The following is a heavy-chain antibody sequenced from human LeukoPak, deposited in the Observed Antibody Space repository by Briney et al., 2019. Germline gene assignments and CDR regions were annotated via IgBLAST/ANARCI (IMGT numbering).Heavy chain of an antibody. V-gene: IGHV7-4-1*02. D-gene: IGHD3-3*01. CDR2: INTNTGNP. CDR1: GYTFTSYA. Sequence: ASVKVSCKASGYTFTSYAMNWVRQAPGQGLEWMGWINTNTGNPTYAQGFTGRFVFSLDTSVSTAYLQISSLKAEDTAVYYCARVRFLEWLYYYYMDVWGKGTTVTVSS. J-gene: IGHJ6*03. CDR3: ARVRFLEWLYYYYMDV.